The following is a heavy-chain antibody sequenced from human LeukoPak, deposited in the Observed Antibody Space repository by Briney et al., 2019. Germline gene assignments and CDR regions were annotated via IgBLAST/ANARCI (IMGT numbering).Heavy chain of an antibody. CDR2: ISGNGGST. D-gene: IGHD3-9*01. V-gene: IGHV3-64*01. CDR1: GFTFTNHA. Sequence: GGSLRLSCAASGFTFTNHAMQWVRQAPGKGLEYVSAISGNGGSTYYANSVKGRFTISRDNSKNTVSLQMDSLRAEDMAVYYCARAGVIRYVAWLINYYMDVWGKGTTVTVSS. J-gene: IGHJ6*03. CDR3: ARAGVIRYVAWLINYYMDV.